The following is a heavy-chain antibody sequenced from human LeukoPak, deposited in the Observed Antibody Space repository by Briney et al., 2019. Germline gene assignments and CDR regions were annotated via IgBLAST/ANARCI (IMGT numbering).Heavy chain of an antibody. Sequence: GGSLRLTCAASGFTVSSKYMSWVRQAPGKGLEWVSVIYSGGSTYYADSVKGRFTISRDNSKNTLYLQMNSLRAEDTAVYYCARYRVHYGMDVWGQGTTVTVSS. V-gene: IGHV3-66*01. J-gene: IGHJ6*02. D-gene: IGHD1-14*01. CDR2: IYSGGST. CDR3: ARYRVHYGMDV. CDR1: GFTVSSKY.